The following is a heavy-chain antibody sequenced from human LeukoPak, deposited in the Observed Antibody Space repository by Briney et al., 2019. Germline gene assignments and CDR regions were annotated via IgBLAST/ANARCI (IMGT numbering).Heavy chain of an antibody. CDR2: IYTSGST. V-gene: IGHV4-4*07. CDR3: ARDRYYYDSSGPYYFDY. CDR1: GGSISSYY. D-gene: IGHD3-22*01. J-gene: IGHJ4*02. Sequence: SETLSLTCTVSGGSISSYYWSWIRQPAGKGLEWIGRIYTSGSTNYNPSLKSRVTMSVDTSKNQSSLKLSSVTAADTAVYYCARDRYYYDSSGPYYFDYWGQGTLVTVSS.